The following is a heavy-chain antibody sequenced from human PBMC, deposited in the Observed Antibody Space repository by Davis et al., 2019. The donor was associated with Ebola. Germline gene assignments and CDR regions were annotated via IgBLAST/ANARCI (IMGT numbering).Heavy chain of an antibody. CDR2: IKQDGSEK. V-gene: IGHV3-7*03. CDR3: ASYGSGSFGYYYYYGMDV. J-gene: IGHJ6*02. Sequence: GESLKISCAASGFTFSSYWMSWVRQAPGKGLEWVANIKQDGSEKYYVDSVKGRFTISRDNSKNTLYLQMNSLRAEDTAVYYCASYGSGSFGYYYYYGMDVWGQGTTVTVSS. D-gene: IGHD3-10*01. CDR1: GFTFSSYW.